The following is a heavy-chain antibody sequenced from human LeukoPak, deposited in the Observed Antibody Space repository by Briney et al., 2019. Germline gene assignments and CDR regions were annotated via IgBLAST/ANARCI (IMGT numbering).Heavy chain of an antibody. J-gene: IGHJ4*02. V-gene: IGHV3-9*01. CDR2: ISWNSGSI. CDR3: ATFLEYSSPSGGLDY. Sequence: GGSLRLSCAASGFTFDDYAMHWVRQAPGKGLEWVSCISWNSGSIGYADSVKGRFTISRDNAKNSLYLQMNSLRAEDTALYYCATFLEYSSPSGGLDYWGQGTLVTVSS. CDR1: GFTFDDYA. D-gene: IGHD6-6*01.